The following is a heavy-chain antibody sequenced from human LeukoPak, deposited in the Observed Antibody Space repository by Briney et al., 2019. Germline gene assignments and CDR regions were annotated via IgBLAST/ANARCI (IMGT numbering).Heavy chain of an antibody. CDR1: GGSISSSNW. CDR2: IYSSGGT. V-gene: IGHV4-4*02. D-gene: IGHD3-10*01. CDR3: ARSDGYGLVGI. J-gene: IGHJ3*02. Sequence: PSETLSLTCAVSGGSISSSNWWSWVRQPPGKTLEWIGSIYSSGGTYYNPSLKSRAIILIDTAKNHVSLNLSSVTAADTAVYYCARSDGYGLVGIWGQGTMVTVSS.